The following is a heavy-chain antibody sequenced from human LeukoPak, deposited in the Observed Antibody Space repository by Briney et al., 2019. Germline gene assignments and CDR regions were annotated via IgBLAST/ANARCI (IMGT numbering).Heavy chain of an antibody. Sequence: GGSLRLSCAASAFTFSSYWMSWVRQAPGKGLEWVANIKQDGTEKYYVDSVKGRFTISRDNAKNSLYLQMNSLRAEDTAVYYCARDIVVVAPARESFYYFDYWGQGTLVTVSS. V-gene: IGHV3-7*01. D-gene: IGHD2-2*01. CDR1: AFTFSSYW. CDR2: IKQDGTEK. J-gene: IGHJ4*02. CDR3: ARDIVVVAPARESFYYFDY.